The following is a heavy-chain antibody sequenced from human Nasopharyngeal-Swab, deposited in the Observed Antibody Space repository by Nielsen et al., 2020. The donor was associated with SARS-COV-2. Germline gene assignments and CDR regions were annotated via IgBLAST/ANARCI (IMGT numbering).Heavy chain of an antibody. Sequence: LSLTCTASGFTFGDYAMSWFRQAPWKGLEWVGFIRSKAYGGTTEYAASVKGRFTISRDDSKSIAYLQMNSLKTEDTAVYYCTRERGIYGSGAFDYWGQGTLVTVSS. D-gene: IGHD3-10*01. CDR2: IRSKAYGGTT. J-gene: IGHJ4*02. CDR3: TRERGIYGSGAFDY. V-gene: IGHV3-49*03. CDR1: GFTFGDYA.